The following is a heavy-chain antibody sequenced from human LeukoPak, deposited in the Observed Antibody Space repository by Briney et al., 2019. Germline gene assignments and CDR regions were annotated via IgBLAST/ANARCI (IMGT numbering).Heavy chain of an antibody. D-gene: IGHD3-22*01. Sequence: GASVKVSCKASGGTFSSYAISWVRQAPGQGLEWMGRIIPIFGIANYAQKFQGRVTITADKSTSTAYMELSSLRSEDTAVYYCAYYDSSGYGFDYWGQGTLVTVFS. J-gene: IGHJ4*02. CDR1: GGTFSSYA. CDR2: IIPIFGIA. CDR3: AYYDSSGYGFDY. V-gene: IGHV1-69*04.